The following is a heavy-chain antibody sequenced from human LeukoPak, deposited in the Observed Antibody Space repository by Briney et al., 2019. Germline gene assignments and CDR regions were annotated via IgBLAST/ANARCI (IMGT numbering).Heavy chain of an antibody. J-gene: IGHJ4*02. CDR3: ARQGEAASFDY. V-gene: IGHV1-2*02. D-gene: IGHD6-13*01. CDR2: INSYSGGT. CDR1: GYTFTGSY. Sequence: ASVKVSCKASGYTFTGSYIHWVRQAPGQGPEWMGWINSYSGGTNYAQKFQGRVTLTRDTSLGTAYMELSRLRSDDTAVYYCARQGEAASFDYWGQGTLVTVSS.